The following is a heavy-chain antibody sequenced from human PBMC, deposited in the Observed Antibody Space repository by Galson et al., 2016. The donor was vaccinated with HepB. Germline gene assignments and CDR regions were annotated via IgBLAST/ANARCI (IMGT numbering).Heavy chain of an antibody. CDR1: GFSFSSYW. CDR2: IKQDGSEK. Sequence: SLRLSCAASGFSFSSYWMNWVRQAPGKGLEWVADIKQDGSEKYYVDSVGGRFTVSRDNAKNSLYLQMNSLRAEDTAVYYCATMVYYYDSGFDRVDAFDMWGQGTLVTVSS. CDR3: ATMVYYYDSGFDRVDAFDM. D-gene: IGHD3-22*01. J-gene: IGHJ3*02. V-gene: IGHV3-7*01.